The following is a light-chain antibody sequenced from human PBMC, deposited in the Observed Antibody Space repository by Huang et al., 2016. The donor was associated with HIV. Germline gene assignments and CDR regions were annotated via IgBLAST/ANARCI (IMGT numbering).Light chain of an antibody. CDR2: GAS. V-gene: IGKV3-15*01. CDR1: QSVSSN. CDR3: QQYNNWPRT. Sequence: EIVMTQSPVTLSVSPGETATLSCRASQSVSSNLAWYQQKPGQAPRPLIYGASTRATGVPARFSGSGSGTEFTLTISSLQSEDFAVYYCQQYNNWPRTFGQGTKVEIK. J-gene: IGKJ1*01.